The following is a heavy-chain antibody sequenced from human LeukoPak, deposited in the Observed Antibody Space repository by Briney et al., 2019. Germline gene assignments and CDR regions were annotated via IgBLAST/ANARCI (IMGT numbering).Heavy chain of an antibody. J-gene: IGHJ4*02. Sequence: GGSLRLSCAASGFTFSNAWMSWVRQAPGKGLEWVGSIKSKTDGGTTDYAAPVKGRFTISRDDSKNTLYLQMNSLKTEDTAVYYCTTGPERCSSTSCYAVGVDYWGQGTLVTVSS. CDR1: GFTFSNAW. CDR2: IKSKTDGGTT. D-gene: IGHD2-2*01. CDR3: TTGPERCSSTSCYAVGVDY. V-gene: IGHV3-15*01.